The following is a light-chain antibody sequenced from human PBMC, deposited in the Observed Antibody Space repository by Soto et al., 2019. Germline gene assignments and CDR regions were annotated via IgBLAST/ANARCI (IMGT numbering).Light chain of an antibody. CDR1: QTISSY. Sequence: DIQMTQSPSTLSGSVGDRVTITCRASQTISSYLAWYQQKPGKAPKLLIYAAARLQTGVPSRFSGSGSGTDFTLTISSLQPEDFATYYCQQAYGAPPTFGQGTKVDIK. CDR3: QQAYGAPPT. CDR2: AAA. V-gene: IGKV1-39*01. J-gene: IGKJ1*01.